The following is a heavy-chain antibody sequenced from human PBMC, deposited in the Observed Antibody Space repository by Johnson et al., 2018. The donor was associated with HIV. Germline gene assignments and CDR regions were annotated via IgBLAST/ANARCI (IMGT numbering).Heavy chain of an antibody. V-gene: IGHV3-33*08. CDR2: IWYDGSNK. CDR1: GFTFSSYW. CDR3: ARDSKWEKAVDI. Sequence: QVQLVESGGGLVQPGGSLRLSCAASGFTFSSYWMSWVRQAPGKGLEWVAVIWYDGSNKYYADSVKGRFTISRDNSKNTLYLQMNSLRAEDTAVYYCARDSKWEKAVDIWGQGTMVTVSS. D-gene: IGHD1-26*01. J-gene: IGHJ3*02.